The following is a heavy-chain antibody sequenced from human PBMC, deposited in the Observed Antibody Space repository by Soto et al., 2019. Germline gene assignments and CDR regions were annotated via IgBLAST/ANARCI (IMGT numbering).Heavy chain of an antibody. Sequence: GASVKNCCKAAGYTFTSCVMHWGRQATGQRLEWMGWINAANGNTKYSQKFQGRVTITRDTFASTAYMELSSLRSEDTAVYYCARILGHCSCGSCDYWGQGTPVTVSS. D-gene: IGHD2-15*01. CDR3: ARILGHCSCGSCDY. CDR2: INAANGNT. J-gene: IGHJ4*02. CDR1: GYTFTSCV. V-gene: IGHV1-3*01.